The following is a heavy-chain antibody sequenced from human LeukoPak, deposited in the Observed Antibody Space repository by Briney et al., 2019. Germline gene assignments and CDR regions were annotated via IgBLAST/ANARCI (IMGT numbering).Heavy chain of an antibody. CDR3: AKDHRSGYDYVWGSSDY. J-gene: IGHJ4*02. CDR1: RFILGSYA. D-gene: IGHD3-16*01. CDR2: ISGSGGST. V-gene: IGHV3-23*01. Sequence: AGSLTLSWAVSRFILGSYAMSWVRPAPGRWLEWVSAISGSGGSTYYADSVKGRFTISRDNSKNTLYLQMNSLRAEDTAVYYCAKDHRSGYDYVWGSSDYWGQGTLVTVSS.